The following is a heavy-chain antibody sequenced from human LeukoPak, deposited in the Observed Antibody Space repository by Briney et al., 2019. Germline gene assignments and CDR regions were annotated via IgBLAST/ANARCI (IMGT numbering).Heavy chain of an antibody. Sequence: GALRLSFAASGFTFSDYYMSWIRQAPGKGVGWVSYIISSGSTIYYSDSVKGRFTISRDNAKNSLYLQMNSLRAEDTAVYYCARFVPNAGGNFDYWGQGTLVTVSS. CDR2: IISSGSTI. D-gene: IGHD2-15*01. CDR1: GFTFSDYY. CDR3: ARFVPNAGGNFDY. V-gene: IGHV3-11*01. J-gene: IGHJ4*02.